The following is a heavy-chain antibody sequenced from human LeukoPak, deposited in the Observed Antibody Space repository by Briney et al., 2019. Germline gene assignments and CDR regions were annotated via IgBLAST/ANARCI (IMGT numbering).Heavy chain of an antibody. J-gene: IGHJ4*02. V-gene: IGHV4-30-4*01. CDR3: ARKVATILGVNYFDY. CDR2: IYYSGST. D-gene: IGHD5-12*01. CDR1: GGSISSGDYY. Sequence: SQTLSLTCTVSGGSISSGDYYWSWIRQPPGKGLEWIGYIYYSGSTYYNPSLKSRVTISVDTSKNQFSLKLSSVTAADTAVYYCARKVATILGVNYFDYWGQGTLVTVSS.